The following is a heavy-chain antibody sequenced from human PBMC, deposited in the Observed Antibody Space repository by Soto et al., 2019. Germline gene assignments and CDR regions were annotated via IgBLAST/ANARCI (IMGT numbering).Heavy chain of an antibody. CDR2: FDPEDGET. J-gene: IGHJ5*02. D-gene: IGHD6-6*01. CDR3: ATDSSQKYSSSPDNWFDH. CDR1: GYTLTELS. Sequence: QVQLVQSGAEVKKPGASVKVSCKVSGYTLTELSMHWVRQAPGKGLEWMGGFDPEDGETIYSQKFQGRVTMTEDTSTDTAYMELSSLRSEDTAVYYCATDSSQKYSSSPDNWFDHWGQGTLVTVSS. V-gene: IGHV1-24*01.